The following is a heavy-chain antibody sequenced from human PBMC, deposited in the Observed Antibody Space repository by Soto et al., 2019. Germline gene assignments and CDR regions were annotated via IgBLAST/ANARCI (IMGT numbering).Heavy chain of an antibody. V-gene: IGHV4-59*01. CDR1: GGSISSYY. CDR3: ARAAYSSGFYFFDY. D-gene: IGHD6-19*01. J-gene: IGHJ4*02. CDR2: MYYSGST. Sequence: QVQLQESGPGLVKPSETLSLTCTVSGGSISSYYWSWIRQPPGKGLEWIGYMYYSGSTNYNPSLKSRVTISVDTSRNQFPLKLSSVTAADTAVYYCARAAYSSGFYFFDYWGQGTLVTVSS.